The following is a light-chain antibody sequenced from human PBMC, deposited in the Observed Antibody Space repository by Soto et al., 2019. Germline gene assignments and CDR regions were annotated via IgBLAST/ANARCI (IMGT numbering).Light chain of an antibody. V-gene: IGKV1-27*01. CDR1: QDIRNY. Sequence: DIQMTQSPSSLSASVGDRVTSTCRTSQDIRNYLAWYQQKPGKVPKLLIYAASTLQSGVPSRFSGGGSGTDFSLTISSLQPQDVATYYCQKYNSAPHTFGGGTKVEIQ. CDR2: AAS. J-gene: IGKJ4*01. CDR3: QKYNSAPHT.